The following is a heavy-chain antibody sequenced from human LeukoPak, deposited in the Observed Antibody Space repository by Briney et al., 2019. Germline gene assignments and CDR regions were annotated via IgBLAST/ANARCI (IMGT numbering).Heavy chain of an antibody. Sequence: GGSLRLSCAASGFTFSTYTMAWVRQAPGKGLEWVSAISGSGGSTYYADSVKGRFTISRDNSKNTLYLQMNSLRAEDTAVYYCAKDGVYDFWSGYYSYYYYGMDVWGQGTTVTVSS. CDR1: GFTFSTYT. V-gene: IGHV3-23*01. CDR3: AKDGVYDFWSGYYSYYYYGMDV. CDR2: ISGSGGST. J-gene: IGHJ6*02. D-gene: IGHD3-3*01.